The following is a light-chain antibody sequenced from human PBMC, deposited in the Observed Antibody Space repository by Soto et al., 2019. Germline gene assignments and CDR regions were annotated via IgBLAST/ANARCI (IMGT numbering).Light chain of an antibody. Sequence: QSVLTQPPSASGSPGQSVTISCTGTSSDVGGYNFVSWYQHFPGKAPKLIIYAVTKRPSGVPDRFSGSKSGNTASLTVSGLQTDDEADYYCSSYGGSNNFVFGTGTKVTVL. V-gene: IGLV2-8*01. J-gene: IGLJ1*01. CDR1: SSDVGGYNF. CDR3: SSYGGSNNFV. CDR2: AVT.